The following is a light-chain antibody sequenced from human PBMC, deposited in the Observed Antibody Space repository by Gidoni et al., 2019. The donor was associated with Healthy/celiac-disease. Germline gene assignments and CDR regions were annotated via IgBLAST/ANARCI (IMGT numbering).Light chain of an antibody. J-gene: IGKJ1*01. CDR3: QQYYSTPWT. Sequence: DIVMTQSPDSLAVSLGERATINCKSSQSVLYSSNNKNNLAWYQQKPGQPPKLLIYRASTRESGVPDRFSGSGSGTDFTLTISSLQAEDGAVYYCQQYYSTPWTFGQGTKVEIK. CDR1: QSVLYSSNNKNN. CDR2: RAS. V-gene: IGKV4-1*01.